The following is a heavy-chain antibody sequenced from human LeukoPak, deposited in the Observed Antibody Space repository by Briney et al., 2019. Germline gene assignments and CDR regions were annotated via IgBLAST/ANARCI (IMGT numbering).Heavy chain of an antibody. CDR1: GGSVSSGSYY. D-gene: IGHD3-22*01. CDR2: IYYSGST. CDR3: ARGIDTAMVTWEKDYYGSSGYHYFDY. V-gene: IGHV4-61*01. Sequence: SETLSLTCTVSGGSVSSGSYYWSWIRQPPGKGLEWIGYIYYSGSTNYNPSLKSRVTISVDTSKNQFSLKLSSVTAADTAVYYCARGIDTAMVTWEKDYYGSSGYHYFDYWGQGTLVTVSS. J-gene: IGHJ4*02.